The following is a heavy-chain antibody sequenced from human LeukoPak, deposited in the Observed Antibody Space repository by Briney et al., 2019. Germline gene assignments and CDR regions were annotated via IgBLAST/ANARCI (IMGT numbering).Heavy chain of an antibody. CDR2: IYYSGSA. Sequence: KTSETLSLTCTVSGGSISSSSYYWGWIRQPPGKGLEWIGSIYYSGSAYYNPSLKSRVTISVDTSKNKFSLNLTSVTAADTAVYYCARVAPQYYYDGSGFAHWGQGTLVTVSS. CDR3: ARVAPQYYYDGSGFAH. D-gene: IGHD3-22*01. J-gene: IGHJ4*02. V-gene: IGHV4-39*07. CDR1: GGSISSSSYY.